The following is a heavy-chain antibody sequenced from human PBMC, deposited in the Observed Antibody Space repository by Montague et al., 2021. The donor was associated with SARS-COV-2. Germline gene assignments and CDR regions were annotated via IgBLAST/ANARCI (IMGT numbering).Heavy chain of an antibody. J-gene: IGHJ4*02. Sequence: SLRLSCAASGFTFDGFAMHWVRQPPGKGLEWVSLITWDVRGKYXXXSXXXRFSVSRDNAKKFLYLQIDSLRVEDSAGYYCAKGPEDYSDVWYFDYCGQGTLVTVS. CDR3: AKGPEDYSDVWYFDY. V-gene: IGHV3-43D*04. CDR1: GFTFDGFA. D-gene: IGHD4/OR15-4a*01. CDR2: ITWDVRGK.